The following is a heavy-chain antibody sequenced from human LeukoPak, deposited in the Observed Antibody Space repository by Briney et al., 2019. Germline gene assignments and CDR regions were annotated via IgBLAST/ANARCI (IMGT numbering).Heavy chain of an antibody. CDR1: GGTFSSYA. J-gene: IGHJ5*02. Sequence: GASVKVSCKASGGTFSSYAISWVRQASGQGLEWMGGIIPIFGTANYAQKFQGRVTITADESTSTAYMELSSLRSEDTAVYYCARDYDFWSGYGPGMSTHNWFDPWGQGTLVTVSS. CDR3: ARDYDFWSGYGPGMSTHNWFDP. V-gene: IGHV1-69*13. CDR2: IIPIFGTA. D-gene: IGHD3-3*01.